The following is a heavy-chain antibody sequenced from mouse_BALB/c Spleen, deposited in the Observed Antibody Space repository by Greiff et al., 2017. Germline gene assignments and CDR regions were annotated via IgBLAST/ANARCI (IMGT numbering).Heavy chain of an antibody. CDR2: INPYNDGT. Sequence: EVQLQQSGPELVKPGASVKMSCKASGYTFTSYVMHWVKQKPGQGLEWIGYINPYNDGTKYNEKFKGKATLTSDKSSSTAYMELSSLTSEDSAVYYCARSSRSTMIPFAYWGQGTLVTVSA. CDR1: GYTFTSYV. V-gene: IGHV1-14*01. D-gene: IGHD2-4*01. J-gene: IGHJ3*01. CDR3: ARSSRSTMIPFAY.